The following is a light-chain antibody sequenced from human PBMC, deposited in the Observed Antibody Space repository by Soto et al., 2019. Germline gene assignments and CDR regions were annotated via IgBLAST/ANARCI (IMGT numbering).Light chain of an antibody. CDR1: QNISSY. V-gene: IGKV1-39*01. CDR2: AAS. J-gene: IGKJ3*01. CDR3: QQSYSTPFT. Sequence: DIQMTQSPSSLSASVGDRVTITCRASQNISSYLNWYQQKPGKAPQLLIYAASSLQSGVPSRFSGSGSGTDFTLTISSLQPEDFATYYCQQSYSTPFTFGPGTKVDIK.